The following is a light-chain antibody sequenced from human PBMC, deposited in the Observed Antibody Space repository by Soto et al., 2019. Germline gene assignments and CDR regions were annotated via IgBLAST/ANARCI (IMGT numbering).Light chain of an antibody. CDR1: QTISSY. V-gene: IGKV3-11*01. CDR3: QQRRNWPQT. Sequence: EILLTQSPATLSLSPGERATLSCRASQTISSYLAWYQQKPGQAPRLPIYDASNRATGIPARFSGSGSGTDFTLTISSLEPEDFAIYYCQQRRNWPQTFGQGTKVEIK. CDR2: DAS. J-gene: IGKJ1*01.